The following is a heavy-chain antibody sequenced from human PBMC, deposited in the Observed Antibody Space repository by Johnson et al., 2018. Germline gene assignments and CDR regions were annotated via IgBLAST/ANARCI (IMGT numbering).Heavy chain of an antibody. Sequence: VQLVQSGGGLVQPGGSLRLSCAASGFTFSSYAMSWVRQAPGKGLEWVSAISGSGGSTYYADPVKGRFTISRDNAKNSLYRQMNSLRDEDTAVYYCARDPAGVAYYYYSYIDVWGKGTTVTVAS. V-gene: IGHV3-23*04. CDR3: ARDPAGVAYYYYSYIDV. CDR1: GFTFSSYA. D-gene: IGHD1-14*01. CDR2: ISGSGGST. J-gene: IGHJ6*03.